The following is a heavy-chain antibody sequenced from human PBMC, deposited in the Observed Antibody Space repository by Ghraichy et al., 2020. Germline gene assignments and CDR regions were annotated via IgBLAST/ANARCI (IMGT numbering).Heavy chain of an antibody. CDR3: ARGPSFYDFWSAHYYYGMDV. D-gene: IGHD3-3*01. V-gene: IGHV4-34*01. J-gene: IGHJ6*02. CDR2: INHSGST. Sequence: SETLSLTCAVYGGSFSGYYWSWIRQPPGKGLEWIGEINHSGSTNYNPSLKSRVTISVDTSKNQFSLKLSSVTAADTAVYYCARGPSFYDFWSAHYYYGMDVWGQGTTVTVSS. CDR1: GGSFSGYY.